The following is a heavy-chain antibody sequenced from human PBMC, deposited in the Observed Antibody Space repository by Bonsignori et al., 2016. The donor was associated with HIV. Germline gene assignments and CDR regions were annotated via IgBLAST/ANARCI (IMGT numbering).Heavy chain of an antibody. CDR1: GDSFTKNY. CDR3: ARESFGELAPFDY. Sequence: SETLSLTCTVSGDSFTKNYWSWLRQAPGKGLEWIGRIYLTRGETTHYNPTLRSRVTVSADRSKKQFSLRVTSVTAADTAVYYCARESFGELAPFDYWGQGLLVTVSS. J-gene: IGHJ4*02. D-gene: IGHD3-10*01. V-gene: IGHV4-4*07. CDR2: IYLTRGETT.